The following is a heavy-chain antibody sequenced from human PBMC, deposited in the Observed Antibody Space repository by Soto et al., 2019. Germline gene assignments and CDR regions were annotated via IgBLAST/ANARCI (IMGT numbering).Heavy chain of an antibody. V-gene: IGHV4-59*01. D-gene: IGHD3-3*01. Sequence: SETLSLTCTVSGGSISSYYWSWIRQPPGKGLEWIGYIYYSGSTNYNPSLKSRVTISVDTSKNQLSLKLSSVTAADTAVYYCARGITIFGVVTKGYYYMDVWGKGTTVT. CDR3: ARGITIFGVVTKGYYYMDV. CDR2: IYYSGST. CDR1: GGSISSYY. J-gene: IGHJ6*03.